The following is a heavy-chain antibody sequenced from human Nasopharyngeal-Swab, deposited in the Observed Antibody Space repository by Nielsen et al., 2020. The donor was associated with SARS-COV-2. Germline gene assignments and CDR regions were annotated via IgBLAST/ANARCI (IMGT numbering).Heavy chain of an antibody. J-gene: IGHJ6*03. V-gene: IGHV4-39*07. D-gene: IGHD3-3*01. CDR3: ARDRRAEGSGYYYYYMDV. CDR2: IYYSGST. Sequence: VSLRLSCTVSGRSISSSSYYRGWIRQPPGKGLEWIGSIYYSGSTYYNPSLKSRVTISVDTSKNQFSLKLSSVTAADTAVYYCARDRRAEGSGYYYYYMDVWGKGTTVTVSS. CDR1: GRSISSSSYY.